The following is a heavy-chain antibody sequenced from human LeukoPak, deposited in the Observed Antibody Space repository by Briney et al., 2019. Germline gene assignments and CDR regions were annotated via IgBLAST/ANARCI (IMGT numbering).Heavy chain of an antibody. CDR3: ARNENSGWGYFDY. D-gene: IGHD5-12*01. CDR1: RFTFNSYA. J-gene: IGHJ4*02. CDR2: IGGSNGIT. V-gene: IGHV3-23*01. Sequence: GGSLRLSCAASRFTFNSYAMSWVRQAPGKGLEWVSVIGGSNGITFYVGSVKGRFTISRDNSKDTLYLQMNSLRAEDTAVYYCARNENSGWGYFDYWGQGTLVIVSS.